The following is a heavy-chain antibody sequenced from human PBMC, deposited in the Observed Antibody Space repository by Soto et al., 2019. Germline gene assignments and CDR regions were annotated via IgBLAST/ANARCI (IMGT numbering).Heavy chain of an antibody. CDR3: ARSIVVVTALDY. Sequence: SETLSLTCTVSGGSISSYYWNWIRQPPGKGLEWVGSIYYSGSTNYNPSLKSRLTMLVDKSKNQFSLKLSSVTAADTAVYYCARSIVVVTALDYWGQGTLVTVSS. J-gene: IGHJ4*02. D-gene: IGHD2-21*02. CDR1: GGSISSYY. V-gene: IGHV4-59*08. CDR2: IYYSGST.